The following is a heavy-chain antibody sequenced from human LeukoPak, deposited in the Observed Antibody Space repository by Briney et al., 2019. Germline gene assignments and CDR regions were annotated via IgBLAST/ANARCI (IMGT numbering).Heavy chain of an antibody. J-gene: IGHJ6*02. CDR3: TTAPRDTATRPFYYYYYGMDV. CDR2: NQSKTNSGKT. CDR1: GFTSSNAC. D-gene: IGHD5-18*01. V-gene: IGHV3-15*01. Sequence: GASIIPSCAASGFTSSNACMSWVRQTPEGVQEWVGRNQSKTNSGKTHYFEAGKSRFTISRDDSKNTLYLQMNSLKTEDTAVYYCTTAPRDTATRPFYYYYYGMDVWGQGTTVTVSS.